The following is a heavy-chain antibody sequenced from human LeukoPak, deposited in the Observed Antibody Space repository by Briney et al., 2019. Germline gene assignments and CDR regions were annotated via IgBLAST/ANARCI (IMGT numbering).Heavy chain of an antibody. Sequence: ASVKVSCKASGDTFTSYDINWVRQATGQGLEWMGWMNPNSGNTGYAQRFQGRVTMTRNTSISTAYMELSSLRSEDTAVYYCAIDSSGYYLGFLLWGQGTLVTVSS. D-gene: IGHD3-22*01. CDR2: MNPNSGNT. CDR1: GDTFTSYD. V-gene: IGHV1-8*01. CDR3: AIDSSGYYLGFLL. J-gene: IGHJ4*02.